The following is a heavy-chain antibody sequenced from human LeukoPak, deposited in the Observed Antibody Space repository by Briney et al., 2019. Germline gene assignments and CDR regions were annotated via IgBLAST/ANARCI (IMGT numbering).Heavy chain of an antibody. CDR1: GGTFSSYA. CDR3: ARDRGQQPATY. CDR2: IIPILGIA. D-gene: IGHD6-13*01. V-gene: IGHV1-69*04. J-gene: IGHJ4*02. Sequence: ASVKVSCKAFGGTFSSYAISWVRQAPGQGLEWMGRIIPILGIANYAQKFQGRVTITADKSTSTAYMELSSLRSEDTAVYYCARDRGQQPATYWGQGTLVTVSS.